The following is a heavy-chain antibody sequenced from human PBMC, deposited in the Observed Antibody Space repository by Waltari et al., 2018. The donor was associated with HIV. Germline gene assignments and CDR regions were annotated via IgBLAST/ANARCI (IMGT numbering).Heavy chain of an antibody. V-gene: IGHV3-74*02. Sequence: EVQLVESGGIPVQPGGSLRLSCKASGFIFGSHWMHWVRQSPGKGLFWVSRIDGDGRVKVYVDTVKGRFTISRDNSRNTLSLEMKSLRVEDSGIYHCVKDVTVTHYGVYYAGLDVWGQGTTVTV. J-gene: IGHJ6*02. D-gene: IGHD2-8*01. CDR3: VKDVTVTHYGVYYAGLDV. CDR2: IDGDGRVK. CDR1: GFIFGSHW.